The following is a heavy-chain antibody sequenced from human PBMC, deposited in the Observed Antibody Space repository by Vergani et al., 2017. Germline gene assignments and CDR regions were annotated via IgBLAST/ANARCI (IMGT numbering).Heavy chain of an antibody. D-gene: IGHD3-9*01. CDR2: IWYDGSNK. Sequence: QVQLVESGGGVVQPGRSLRLSCAASGFTFSSYGMHWVRQAPGKGLEWVAVIWYDGSNKYYADSVKGRFTISRDNSKNTLYLQMNSLRAEDTAVYYCAKDRAPHHNYYDILTGYYRRDYYYYGMDVWGQGTTVTVSS. CDR3: AKDRAPHHNYYDILTGYYRRDYYYYGMDV. CDR1: GFTFSSYG. J-gene: IGHJ6*02. V-gene: IGHV3-33*06.